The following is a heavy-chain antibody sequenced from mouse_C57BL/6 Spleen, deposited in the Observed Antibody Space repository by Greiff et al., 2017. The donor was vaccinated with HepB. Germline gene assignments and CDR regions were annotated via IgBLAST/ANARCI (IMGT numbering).Heavy chain of an antibody. CDR2: ILPGSGST. D-gene: IGHD1-1*01. CDR3: ARYYYYGSSYVPYWYFDV. Sequence: VQLVESGAELMKPGASVKLSCKATGYTFTGYWIEWVKQRPGHGLEWIGEILPGSGSTNYNEKFKGKATFTADTSSNTAYMQLSSLTTEDSAIYYCARYYYYGSSYVPYWYFDVWGTGTTVTVSS. J-gene: IGHJ1*03. CDR1: GYTFTGYW. V-gene: IGHV1-9*01.